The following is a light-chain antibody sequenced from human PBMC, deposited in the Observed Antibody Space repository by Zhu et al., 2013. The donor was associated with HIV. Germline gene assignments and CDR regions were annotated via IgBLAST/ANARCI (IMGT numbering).Light chain of an antibody. CDR3: AAWDDSLSGYV. Sequence: QSVLTQPPSVSGTPGQRVIISCSGSSSNIGTNFVYWYQQFPGMAPKLLIYRNNQRPSEIPDRFSGSKSGTSASLAISGLRSEDEADYYCAAWDDSLSGYVFGTGTKVTVL. V-gene: IGLV1-47*01. CDR1: SSNIGTNF. CDR2: RNN. J-gene: IGLJ1*01.